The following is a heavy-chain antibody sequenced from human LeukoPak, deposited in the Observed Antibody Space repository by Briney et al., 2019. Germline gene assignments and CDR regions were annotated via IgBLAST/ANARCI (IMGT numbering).Heavy chain of an antibody. V-gene: IGHV3-23*01. J-gene: IGHJ4*02. CDR2: ISGSGGST. CDR1: GFTFSTYA. D-gene: IGHD4-23*01. Sequence: GGSLRLSCVATGFTFSTYAMTWVRQAPGKGLEWVSAISGSGGSTYYADSVKGRFTISRDNSKNTLYLQMNSLRAEDTAVYYCAKDQATVVTTSFDYWGQGTLVTVSS. CDR3: AKDQATVVTTSFDY.